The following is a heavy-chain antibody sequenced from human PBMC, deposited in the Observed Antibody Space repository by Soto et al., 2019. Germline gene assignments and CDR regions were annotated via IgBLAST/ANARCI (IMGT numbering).Heavy chain of an antibody. V-gene: IGHV3-21*01. J-gene: IGHJ6*02. CDR3: SGCSGGACHQNYGMDV. CDR2: ISPSTSHI. D-gene: IGHD2-15*01. Sequence: EVHLVESGGGLVKPGGSLRLSCAVSGFTFSSCTMNWVRQAPGKGLEWVSSISPSTSHIYYADSVKGRFTISRDNAKNSLFLQMTSLRADDTAVSYCSGCSGGACHQNYGMDVWGQGTTVTVSS. CDR1: GFTFSSCT.